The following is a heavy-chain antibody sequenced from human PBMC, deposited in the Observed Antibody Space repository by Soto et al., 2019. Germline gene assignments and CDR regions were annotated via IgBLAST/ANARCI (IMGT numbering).Heavy chain of an antibody. Sequence: SETLSLTCAVYGGSFSGYYWSWIRQPPGKGLEWIGEISHSGSTNYNPSLKSRVTISVDTSKNQFSLKLSSVTAADTAVYYCASGRARAAAGVLFDYWGQGTLATVSS. J-gene: IGHJ4*02. V-gene: IGHV4-34*01. CDR3: ASGRARAAAGVLFDY. CDR1: GGSFSGYY. CDR2: ISHSGST. D-gene: IGHD6-13*01.